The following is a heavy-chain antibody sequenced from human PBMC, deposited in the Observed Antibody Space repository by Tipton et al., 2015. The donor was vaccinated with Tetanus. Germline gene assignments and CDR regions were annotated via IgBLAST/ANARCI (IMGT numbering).Heavy chain of an antibody. J-gene: IGHJ4*02. CDR1: GFTFRSYA. V-gene: IGHV3-30-3*01. CDR2: ISFDGSNK. Sequence: SLRLSCAASGFTFRSYAMNWVRQSPGRGLERVSAISFDGSNKNYADSVKGRFTISRDNSKNTLDLQMTSLTAEDTAVYYCAREPSFGEYDYWGQGTLVTVSS. D-gene: IGHD4-17*01. CDR3: AREPSFGEYDY.